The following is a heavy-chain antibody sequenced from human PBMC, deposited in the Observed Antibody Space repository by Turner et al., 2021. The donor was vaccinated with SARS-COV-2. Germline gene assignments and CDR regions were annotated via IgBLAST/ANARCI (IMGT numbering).Heavy chain of an antibody. CDR3: AKGGGLDYTNWFDS. D-gene: IGHD4-4*01. Sequence: EVQLVESGGGLVQPGRSLRLSCAASGFTFDDYAMHWVRQAPGKGLEWVSGISWKSGSIGYADSVKGRFTISRDNAKNSLYLQMNSLRAEDTALYYCAKGGGLDYTNWFDSWGHGTLVTVSS. CDR1: GFTFDDYA. V-gene: IGHV3-9*01. CDR2: ISWKSGSI. J-gene: IGHJ5*01.